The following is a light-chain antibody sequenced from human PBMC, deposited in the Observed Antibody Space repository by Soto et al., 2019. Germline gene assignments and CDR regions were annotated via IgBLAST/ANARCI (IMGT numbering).Light chain of an antibody. CDR3: SSYAGSNNFV. J-gene: IGLJ1*01. CDR2: EVT. V-gene: IGLV2-8*01. Sequence: SALTQPPSASGFPGQSVTISCTGTSSDVGYYDYVSRYQQHPGKAPKLVIYEVTKRPSGVPDRVSASKSGNTASLTVSGLRAEDEADYYCSSYAGSNNFVFGSGTKVTVL. CDR1: SSDVGYYDY.